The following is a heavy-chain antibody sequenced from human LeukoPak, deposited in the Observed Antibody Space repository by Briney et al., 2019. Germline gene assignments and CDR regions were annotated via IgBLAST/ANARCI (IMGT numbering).Heavy chain of an antibody. CDR1: GGTFSSYA. CDR3: AREIGDYVWGSYRPYYFDY. D-gene: IGHD3-16*02. CDR2: IIPIFGTA. J-gene: IGHJ4*02. V-gene: IGHV1-69*06. Sequence: SVKVSCKASGGTFSSYAISWVRQAPGQGLEWMGGIIPIFGTANYAQKFQGRVTITADKSTGTAYMELSSLRSEDTAVYYCAREIGDYVWGSYRPYYFDYWGQGTLVTVSS.